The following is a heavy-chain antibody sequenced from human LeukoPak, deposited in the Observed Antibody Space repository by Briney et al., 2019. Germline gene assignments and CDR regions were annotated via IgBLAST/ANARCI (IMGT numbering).Heavy chain of an antibody. CDR2: IYYSEST. J-gene: IGHJ4*02. V-gene: IGHV4-39*07. Sequence: SETLSLTCTISGGSVSDYYWGWIRQPPGKGLEWIGSIYYSESTYYNPSLKSRVTISVDTSKNQFSLKLSSVTAADTAVYYCAKGTDDSSGNFDYWGQGTLVTVSS. CDR1: GGSVSDYY. D-gene: IGHD3-22*01. CDR3: AKGTDDSSGNFDY.